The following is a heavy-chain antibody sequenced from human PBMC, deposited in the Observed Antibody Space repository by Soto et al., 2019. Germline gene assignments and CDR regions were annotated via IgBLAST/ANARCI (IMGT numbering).Heavy chain of an antibody. J-gene: IGHJ5*02. V-gene: IGHV1-69*13. D-gene: IGHD6-13*01. CDR3: ARDLAARSENWFDP. CDR1: GGTFSSYA. CDR2: IIPIFGTA. Sequence: SVKVSCKSSGGTFSSYAISCVRQAPGQGLEWMGGIIPIFGTANYAQKFQGRVTITADESTSTAYMELSSLRSEDTAVYYCARDLAARSENWFDPWGQGTLVTVS.